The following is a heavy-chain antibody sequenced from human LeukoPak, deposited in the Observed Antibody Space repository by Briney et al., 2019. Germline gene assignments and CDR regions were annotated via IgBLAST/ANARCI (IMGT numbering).Heavy chain of an antibody. CDR2: IFHNGTT. V-gene: IGHV4-39*07. D-gene: IGHD3-16*01. J-gene: IGHJ5*02. CDR1: GGSISSNSHY. CDR3: ARVGWGNVAAYPNWLDP. Sequence: KPSETLSLTCTVSGGSISSNSHYWGWIRQPPGTGLEWIANIFHNGTTAYNPSLKRRVTISIDTSQNQLSLRLSSVTAADTAVYYCARVGWGNVAAYPNWLDPWGQGTVVTVSS.